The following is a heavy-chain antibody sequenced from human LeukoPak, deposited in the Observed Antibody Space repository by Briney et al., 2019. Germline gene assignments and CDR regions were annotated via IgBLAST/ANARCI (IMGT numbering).Heavy chain of an antibody. Sequence: GGSLRLSCATSGFTFSTYWMSWVRQAPGKGLEWVANIKQDGSEKYYVDSVKGRFTISRDNAKSSLYLQLNNLRAEDTGVYYCAREGSRSYWGQGTLVTVSS. J-gene: IGHJ4*02. CDR1: GFTFSTYW. V-gene: IGHV3-7*01. CDR2: IKQDGSEK. CDR3: AREGSRSY.